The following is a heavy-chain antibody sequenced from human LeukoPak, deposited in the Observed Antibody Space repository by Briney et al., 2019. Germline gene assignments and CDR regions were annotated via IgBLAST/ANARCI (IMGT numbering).Heavy chain of an antibody. CDR1: GYTFSSYA. Sequence: HRASVKVSCKASGYTFSSYAINWVRQAPGQGLEWMGWISGYNGNTNYAQKFQGRVTMTTDTSTNTAYMEVKSLRSDDTAVYYCARLDITFGGGIVNAGSNYWGQGTLVTVSS. D-gene: IGHD3-16*02. CDR3: ARLDITFGGGIVNAGSNY. CDR2: ISGYNGNT. J-gene: IGHJ4*02. V-gene: IGHV1-18*01.